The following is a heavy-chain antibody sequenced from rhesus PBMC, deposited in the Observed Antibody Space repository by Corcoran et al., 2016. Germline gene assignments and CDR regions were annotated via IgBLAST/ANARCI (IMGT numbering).Heavy chain of an antibody. CDR1: GGSLSRGYYY. J-gene: IGHJ4*01. CDR3: ARDLDYCGGSYSYYFDY. D-gene: IGHD3-16*01. CDR2: NTYSGST. V-gene: IGHV4-122*02. Sequence: QVQLQESGPGLVKPSETLSLTCAVSGGSLSRGYYYWSWLRQPPGKGREWNGYNTYSGSTSYNPSIKGRETISRDTAKNRFALKLSAVTAADTAVYYCARDLDYCGGSYSYYFDYWGQGVLVTVSS.